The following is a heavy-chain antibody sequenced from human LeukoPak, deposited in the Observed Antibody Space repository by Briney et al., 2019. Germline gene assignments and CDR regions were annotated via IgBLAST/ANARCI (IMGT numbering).Heavy chain of an antibody. CDR1: AYSISSGYY. Sequence: PSETLSLTCTVSAYSISSGYYWGWIRQPPGKGLEWIGSLSHSGSTYYNPSLKSRVTISVDTSKNQFSLRLRSVTAADTAVYYCARAGEYYDILTGYYTPCFDYWGQGTLVTVSS. V-gene: IGHV4-38-2*02. CDR2: LSHSGST. J-gene: IGHJ4*02. D-gene: IGHD3-9*01. CDR3: ARAGEYYDILTGYYTPCFDY.